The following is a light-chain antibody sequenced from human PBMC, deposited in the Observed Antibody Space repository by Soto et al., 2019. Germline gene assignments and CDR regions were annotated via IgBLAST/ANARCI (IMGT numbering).Light chain of an antibody. V-gene: IGLV2-14*01. CDR2: EVS. Sequence: QSALTQPASVSGSPGQSITISCTGTSSDVGGYKYVSWYQQHPGKAPKVMIYEVSNRLSGVSNRFSGSKSGNTASLTISGLQAEDEADYYCSSYTSNYTFVFGTGTKLTVL. CDR1: SSDVGGYKY. CDR3: SSYTSNYTFV. J-gene: IGLJ1*01.